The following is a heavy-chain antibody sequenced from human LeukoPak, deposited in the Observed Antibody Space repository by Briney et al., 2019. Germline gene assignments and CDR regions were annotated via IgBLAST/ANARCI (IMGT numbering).Heavy chain of an antibody. J-gene: IGHJ4*02. CDR2: IYYSGST. Sequence: KPSENLSRNCTVSGGSISSYYWSWLRQPPGKGLEWIGYIYYSGSTNYNPSLKRRVTISVDTSKNQFSLKLSSVTAADTAVYYCARAPEVGYSYGNFDYWGQGTLVTVSS. V-gene: IGHV4-59*01. D-gene: IGHD5-18*01. CDR1: GGSISSYY. CDR3: ARAPEVGYSYGNFDY.